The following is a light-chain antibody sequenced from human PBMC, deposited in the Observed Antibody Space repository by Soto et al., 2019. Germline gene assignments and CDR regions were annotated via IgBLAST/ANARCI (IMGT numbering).Light chain of an antibody. CDR1: QSISSW. CDR2: DAS. Sequence: DIPMTQSPSTLSASVGDRVTITCRASQSISSWLAWYQQKPEKAPKLLIFDASSLDSGVPSRFSGSGSGTEFTLTISSLQPDDFATYYCQQYNLYSYSFGQGTKLEIK. J-gene: IGKJ2*01. CDR3: QQYNLYSYS. V-gene: IGKV1-5*01.